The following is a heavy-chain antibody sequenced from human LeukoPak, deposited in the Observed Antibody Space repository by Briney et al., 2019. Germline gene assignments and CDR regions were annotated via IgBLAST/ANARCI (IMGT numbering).Heavy chain of an antibody. CDR1: GGSISSGSYY. J-gene: IGHJ5*01. D-gene: IGHD4-11*01. CDR2: IYTSGST. CDR3: AREAVTTSSYYYNYFDP. V-gene: IGHV4-61*02. Sequence: SQTLSLTCTVSGGSISSGSYYWSWIRQPAGKGLEWIGRIYTSGSTNYNPSLKSRVTISVDTSKNQFSLKLSSVTAADTAVYYCAREAVTTSSYYYNYFDPWGQGTLVTVSS.